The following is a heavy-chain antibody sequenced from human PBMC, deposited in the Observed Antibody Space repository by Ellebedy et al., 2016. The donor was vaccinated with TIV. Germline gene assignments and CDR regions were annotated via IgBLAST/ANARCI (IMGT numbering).Heavy chain of an antibody. V-gene: IGHV3-30*02. J-gene: IGHJ4*02. D-gene: IGHD3-10*01. CDR3: AGLWFGDSPRDNSDY. Sequence: GESLKIPCEASGFTFSAYGMHWVRQAPGTGLEWVTYIRYDGSNKYYADSVKGRFTISRDNSKNTRFLEMNSLRAEDTAIYYCAGLWFGDSPRDNSDYWGRGTLVTVSS. CDR2: IRYDGSNK. CDR1: GFTFSAYG.